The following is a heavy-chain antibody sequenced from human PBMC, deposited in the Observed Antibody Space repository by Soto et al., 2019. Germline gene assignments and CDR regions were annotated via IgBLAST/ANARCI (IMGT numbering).Heavy chain of an antibody. CDR3: ARDRSDYDSSGLR. CDR2: ISSSGSST. J-gene: IGHJ4*02. V-gene: IGHV3-11*01. Sequence: QVQLVESGGGLVKPGGSLRLSCAASGFTFSDYYMSWIRQAPGKGLEWVSYISSSGSSTYYVESVKGRFTISRDNAKNSLYLQMNSLRSEDTAVYYCARDRSDYDSSGLRWGQGTLVTVSS. D-gene: IGHD3-22*01. CDR1: GFTFSDYY.